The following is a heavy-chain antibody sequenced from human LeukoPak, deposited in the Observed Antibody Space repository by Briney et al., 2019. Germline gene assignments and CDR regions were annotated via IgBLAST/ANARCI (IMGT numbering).Heavy chain of an antibody. CDR1: GYTFTSYG. V-gene: IGHV1-18*01. J-gene: IGHJ4*02. D-gene: IGHD6-6*01. CDR3: ARGLDYSSSSKPFDY. Sequence: ASVKVSCKASGYTFTSYGISWVRQAPGQGLEWMGWISAYNGNTNYAQKLQGGVTMTTDTSTSTAYMELRSLRSDDTAVYYCARGLDYSSSSKPFDYWGQGTLVTVSS. CDR2: ISAYNGNT.